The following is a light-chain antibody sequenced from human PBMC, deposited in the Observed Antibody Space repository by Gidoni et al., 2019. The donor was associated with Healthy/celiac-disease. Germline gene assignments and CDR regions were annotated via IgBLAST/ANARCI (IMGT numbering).Light chain of an antibody. CDR1: SSDIGGYKY. Sequence: QSALTQPASVSGSPGQSITISCTGTSSDIGGYKYVSWYQQQPGKAPKLIISEVSNRPSGVSNRFSGSKSGNTASLTISGVQSEDEADYYCTSYTASNTLVVFGGGTKLTVL. CDR2: EVS. V-gene: IGLV2-14*01. J-gene: IGLJ2*01. CDR3: TSYTASNTLVV.